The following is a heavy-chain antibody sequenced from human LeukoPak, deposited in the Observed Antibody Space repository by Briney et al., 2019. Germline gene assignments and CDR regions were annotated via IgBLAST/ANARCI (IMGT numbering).Heavy chain of an antibody. CDR1: GGSISSYY. J-gene: IGHJ4*02. CDR2: IYYSGST. Sequence: SETLSLTCTVSGGSISSYYWSWIRQPPGKGLEWIGYIYYSGSTNYNPSLKSRVTISVDTSKNQFSLKLSSVTAADTAVYYCARLFYDILTGYYPIGYFDYWGQGTLVTVSS. CDR3: ARLFYDILTGYYPIGYFDY. V-gene: IGHV4-59*08. D-gene: IGHD3-9*01.